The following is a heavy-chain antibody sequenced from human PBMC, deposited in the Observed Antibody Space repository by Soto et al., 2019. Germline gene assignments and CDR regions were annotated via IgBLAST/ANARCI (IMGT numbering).Heavy chain of an antibody. J-gene: IGHJ6*02. CDR1: GYTFTGYD. Sequence: ASVKVSCKXSGYTFTGYDMHWVRQAPGQGLEWMGWINPNSGGTNYAQKFQGRVTMTRDTSISTAYMELSRLRSDDTAVYYCVRVWQTSYYYYGMDVWGQGTTVTVSS. CDR3: VRVWQTSYYYYGMDV. CDR2: INPNSGGT. D-gene: IGHD2-21*01. V-gene: IGHV1-2*02.